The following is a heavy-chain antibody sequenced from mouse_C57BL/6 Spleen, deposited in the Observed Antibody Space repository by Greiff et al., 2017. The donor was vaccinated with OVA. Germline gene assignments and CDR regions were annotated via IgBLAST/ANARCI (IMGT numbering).Heavy chain of an antibody. Sequence: QVQLQQSGPELVKPGASVKLSCKASGYTFTSYDINWVKQRPGQGLEWIGWIYPRDGSTKYNEKFKGKATLTVDTSSSTAYMELHSLTSEDSAVYFCAREYYGSSDYYAMDYWGQGTSVTVSS. V-gene: IGHV1-85*01. CDR3: AREYYGSSDYYAMDY. D-gene: IGHD1-1*01. J-gene: IGHJ4*01. CDR1: GYTFTSYD. CDR2: IYPRDGST.